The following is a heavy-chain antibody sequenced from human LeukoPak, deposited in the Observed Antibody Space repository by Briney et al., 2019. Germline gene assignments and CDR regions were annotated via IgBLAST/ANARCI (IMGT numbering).Heavy chain of an antibody. Sequence: GGSLRLSCAASGFTFDDYAMHWVRQAPRKGLEWVSGISWNSGSIGYADSVKGRFTISRDNAKNSLYLQMNSLRAEDTALYYCAKDYGSGSYYPYYYYYMDVWGKGTTVTISS. CDR2: ISWNSGSI. J-gene: IGHJ6*03. D-gene: IGHD3-10*01. CDR3: AKDYGSGSYYPYYYYYMDV. V-gene: IGHV3-9*01. CDR1: GFTFDDYA.